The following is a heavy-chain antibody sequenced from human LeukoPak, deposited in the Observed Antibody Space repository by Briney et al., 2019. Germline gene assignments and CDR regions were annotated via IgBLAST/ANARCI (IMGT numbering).Heavy chain of an antibody. CDR2: INHSGST. Sequence: SETLSLTCAVYGGSFSGYYWSWIRQPPGKGLEWIGEINHSGSTNYNPSLKSRVTISVDTSKNQFSLKLSSVTAADTAVYYCARGPRYGAYWIFYYMDVWGKGTTVTVSS. D-gene: IGHD2-2*03. V-gene: IGHV4-34*01. CDR1: GGSFSGYY. J-gene: IGHJ6*03. CDR3: ARGPRYGAYWIFYYMDV.